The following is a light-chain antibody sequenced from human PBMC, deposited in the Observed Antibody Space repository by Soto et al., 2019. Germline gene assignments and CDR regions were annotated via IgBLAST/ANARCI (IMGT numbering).Light chain of an antibody. J-gene: IGKJ1*01. V-gene: IGKV3-20*01. CDR2: GAS. CDR3: QQYGSSPTWT. Sequence: EIVLTQSPCTLSLSPGERGTLSCRASQNLGTMYLAWFQQKPGQAPRLLIYGASSRATGIPDRFSGSGSGTDFTLTISRLEPEDFAVYYCQQYGSSPTWTFGQGTKVDI. CDR1: QNLGTMY.